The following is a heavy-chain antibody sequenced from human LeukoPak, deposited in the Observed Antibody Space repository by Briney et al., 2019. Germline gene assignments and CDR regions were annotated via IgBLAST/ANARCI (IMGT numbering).Heavy chain of an antibody. CDR1: GGSIRSGTSF. V-gene: IGHV4-39*01. D-gene: IGHD1-1*01. CDR2: MYQSGTT. CDR3: ARSCIQVFNWFDP. Sequence: PSETLSLTCTVSGGSIRSGTSFWAWIRQPPGKGLEWIGSMYQSGTTFYSPSLKSRVTISADTSKNQVSLRLSSVTAADTAVYYCARSCIQVFNWFDPWGQGTLVTVSS. J-gene: IGHJ5*02.